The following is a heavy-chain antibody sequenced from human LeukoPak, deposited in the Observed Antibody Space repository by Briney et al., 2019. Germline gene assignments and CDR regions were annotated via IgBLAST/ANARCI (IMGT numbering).Heavy chain of an antibody. Sequence: ASVKVSCKTTGYSFIDYYIHWVRQGPGQGLEWMGWINSNSADTNYAQNFQGRVTMTRDTSISTAYMELSRLRSDDTALYYCARIGISARGTNFHHWGQGTLVTVSS. CDR3: ARIGISARGTNFHH. V-gene: IGHV1-2*02. CDR2: INSNSADT. CDR1: GYSFIDYY. J-gene: IGHJ1*01. D-gene: IGHD6-13*01.